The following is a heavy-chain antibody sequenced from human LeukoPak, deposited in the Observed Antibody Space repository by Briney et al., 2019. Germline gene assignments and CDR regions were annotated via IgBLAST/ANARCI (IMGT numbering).Heavy chain of an antibody. Sequence: SVKVSCKASGGTFSSYTISWVRQAPGQGLEWMGRIIPILGIANYAQKFQGRVTSTADKSTSTAYMELSSLRSEDTAVYYCARDSSDYYDSSGYPNWFDPWGQGTLVTVSS. CDR1: GGTFSSYT. D-gene: IGHD3-22*01. CDR3: ARDSSDYYDSSGYPNWFDP. V-gene: IGHV1-69*04. CDR2: IIPILGIA. J-gene: IGHJ5*02.